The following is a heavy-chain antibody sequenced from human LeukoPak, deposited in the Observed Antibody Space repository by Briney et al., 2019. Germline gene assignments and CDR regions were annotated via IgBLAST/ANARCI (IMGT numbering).Heavy chain of an antibody. CDR2: IYTSGIT. V-gene: IGHV4-61*02. J-gene: IGHJ4*02. CDR1: GGSISSGTYY. CDR3: ARHHCSSTSCYRYLDY. Sequence: PSQTLSLTCTVSGGSISSGTYYWSWIRQPAGKGLEWIGRIYTSGITNYNPSLKSRVTILVDTSKNQFSLKLSSVTAADTAVYYCARHHCSSTSCYRYLDYWGQGTLVTVSS. D-gene: IGHD2-2*02.